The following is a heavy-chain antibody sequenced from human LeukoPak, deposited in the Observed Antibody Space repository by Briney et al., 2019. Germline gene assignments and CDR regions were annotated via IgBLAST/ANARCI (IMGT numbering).Heavy chain of an antibody. V-gene: IGHV4-59*08. Sequence: SETLSLTCTVSGRSISSYYWSWIRQPPGKGLEWIGYIYYSGSTNYNPSLKSRVTISVDTSKNQFSLKLSSVTAADTAVYYCARPYYDSSGDAFDIWGQGTMVTVSS. J-gene: IGHJ3*02. CDR3: ARPYYDSSGDAFDI. CDR2: IYYSGST. CDR1: GRSISSYY. D-gene: IGHD3-22*01.